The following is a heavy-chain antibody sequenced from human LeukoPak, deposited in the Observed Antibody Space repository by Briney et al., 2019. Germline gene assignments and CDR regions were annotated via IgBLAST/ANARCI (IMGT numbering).Heavy chain of an antibody. CDR2: IKQAESEK. D-gene: IGHD1-1*01. V-gene: IGHV3-7*01. J-gene: IGHJ4*02. Sequence: QAGGSLRLSCAASGFSISNYWMSWVRQAPGKGLEWVANIKQAESEKFYVDSVKDRFIISRDNAENSVYLQMNSLTDEDTAVYYCAKLGTYAQHDYWGQGILVIVSS. CDR3: AKLGTYAQHDY. CDR1: GFSISNYW.